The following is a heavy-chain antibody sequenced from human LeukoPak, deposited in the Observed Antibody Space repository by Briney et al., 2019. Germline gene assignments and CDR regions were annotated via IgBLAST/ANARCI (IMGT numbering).Heavy chain of an antibody. Sequence: SETLCLTCTVSGGSISSSSYYWGWIRQPPGKGLEWIGSIYYSGSTYYNPSLKSRVTISVDTSKNQFSLKLSSVTAADTAVYYCARERSITIFGVVLNWFDPWGQGTLVTVSS. J-gene: IGHJ5*02. CDR3: ARERSITIFGVVLNWFDP. V-gene: IGHV4-39*07. CDR2: IYYSGST. D-gene: IGHD3-3*01. CDR1: GGSISSSSYY.